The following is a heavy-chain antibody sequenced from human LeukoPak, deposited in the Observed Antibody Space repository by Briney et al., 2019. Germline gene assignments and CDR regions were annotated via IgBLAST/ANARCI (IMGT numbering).Heavy chain of an antibody. J-gene: IGHJ4*02. Sequence: ASVKVSRKASGYTFTSYYMHWVRQAPGQGLGWMGIINPSGGSTSYAQKFQGRVTMTRDMSTSTVYMELSSLRSEDTAVYYCARDHHSNYVPGDYWGQGTLVTVSS. V-gene: IGHV1-46*01. CDR2: INPSGGST. D-gene: IGHD4-11*01. CDR1: GYTFTSYY. CDR3: ARDHHSNYVPGDY.